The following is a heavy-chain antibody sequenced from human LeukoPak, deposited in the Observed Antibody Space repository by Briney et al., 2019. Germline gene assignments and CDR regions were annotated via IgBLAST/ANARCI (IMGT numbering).Heavy chain of an antibody. J-gene: IGHJ5*02. V-gene: IGHV3-23*01. Sequence: GGSLRLSCAASGFTFSSHGMNWVRQAPGKGLEWVSGISPSGGITYYTDSVKGRFTISRDNSKNTQSLQMNSLRAEDTAVYYCAREVSGWFDPWGQGTLVTVSS. CDR3: AREVSGWFDP. CDR1: GFTFSSHG. CDR2: ISPSGGIT.